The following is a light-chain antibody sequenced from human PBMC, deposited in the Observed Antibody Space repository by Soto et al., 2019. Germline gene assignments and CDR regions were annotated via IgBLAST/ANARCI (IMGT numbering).Light chain of an antibody. V-gene: IGKV1-12*01. Sequence: DIQMTQSPSSVSASVGDRVTITCRASQNIGSWLAWFQQKPGKAPKLLIFAASSLPRGVPSRLSGSESETDFTLTISSRQPDGFATYYCQQAYVFPFTLGPGTKVEMK. CDR3: QQAYVFPFT. CDR2: AAS. CDR1: QNIGSW. J-gene: IGKJ3*01.